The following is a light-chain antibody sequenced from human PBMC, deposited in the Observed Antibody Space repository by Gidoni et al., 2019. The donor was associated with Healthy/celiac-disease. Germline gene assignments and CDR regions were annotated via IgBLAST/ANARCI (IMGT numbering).Light chain of an antibody. J-gene: IGLJ2*01. CDR1: NIGSKS. Sequence: SYVLTQPPSVSVAPGQTARITCGGNNIGSKSVHWYQKKPGQAPVLVVYDASDRPSGIPERFSGSNSGNTATLTISRVEAGDEADYYCQVWDSSSDHVVFGGGTKLTVL. CDR2: DAS. V-gene: IGLV3-21*02. CDR3: QVWDSSSDHVV.